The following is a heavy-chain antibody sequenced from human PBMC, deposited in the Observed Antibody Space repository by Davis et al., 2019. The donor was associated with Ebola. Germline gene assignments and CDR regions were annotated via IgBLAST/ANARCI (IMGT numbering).Heavy chain of an antibody. J-gene: IGHJ3*02. CDR3: ARTAYYYGRDAFDI. Sequence: SETLSLTCTVSGASISSRSYYWGWIRQPPGKGLEWVGSFSYGDNTHYYNPSLRSRVTISVDTSRNQFSLKLSSATAADTAVYYCARTAYYYGRDAFDIWGQGTMVTVSS. D-gene: IGHD3-10*02. CDR1: GASISSRSYY. CDR2: FSYGDNTH. V-gene: IGHV4-39*01.